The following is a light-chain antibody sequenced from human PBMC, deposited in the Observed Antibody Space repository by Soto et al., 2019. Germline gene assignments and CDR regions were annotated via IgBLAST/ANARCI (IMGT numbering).Light chain of an antibody. V-gene: IGKV1-39*01. Sequence: DFQVTQSPSSLYASVVDRFTITCRASQSISKSLNWYQQKPGKAPELLIYAASTLQSGVPSRFSGSGSGTDFTLTISSLQPEDSASYYCQQSYSGLVAFGQGTKVDIK. CDR1: QSISKS. CDR3: QQSYSGLVA. CDR2: AAS. J-gene: IGKJ1*01.